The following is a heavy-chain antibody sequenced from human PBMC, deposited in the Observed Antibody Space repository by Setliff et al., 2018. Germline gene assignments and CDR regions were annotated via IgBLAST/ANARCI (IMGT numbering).Heavy chain of an antibody. CDR3: ARRATYYNFWSGYYDY. V-gene: IGHV4-39*07. J-gene: IGHJ4*02. CDR2: IYYSGST. D-gene: IGHD3-3*01. CDR1: GGSISSSSYY. Sequence: ASETLSLTCTVSGGSISSSSYYWGWIRQPPGKGLEWIGSIYYSGSTYYNPSLKGRVTISVDTSKNQFSLKLSSVTAADTAVYYCARRATYYNFWSGYYDYWGQGTLVTVSS.